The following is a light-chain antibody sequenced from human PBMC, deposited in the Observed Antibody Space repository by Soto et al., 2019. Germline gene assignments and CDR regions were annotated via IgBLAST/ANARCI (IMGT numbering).Light chain of an antibody. CDR2: GAS. CDR1: RHVYINA. J-gene: IGKJ3*01. CDR3: QQYGASPFT. Sequence: VVLTQSPATLSLSPGDRATLSCRASRHVYINALGWYQQKPGRTPTLLIYGASTMATDITAIFSAAGSVTDCSLPIGAVEPEDSAVYYCQQYGASPFTFVPGTRLEI. V-gene: IGKV3-20*01.